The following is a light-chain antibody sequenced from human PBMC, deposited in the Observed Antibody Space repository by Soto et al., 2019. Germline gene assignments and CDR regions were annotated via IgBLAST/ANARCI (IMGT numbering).Light chain of an antibody. J-gene: IGLJ1*01. V-gene: IGLV2-14*01. CDR1: IRDVGGYNF. CDR3: SSYTSSSTYV. Sequence: ALTQPASVSGSPGQSITISCTGTIRDVGGYNFVSWYQQHPGKAPKLMIFEVSNRPSGVSIRFSGSKSDNTASLTISGLQAEDEADYYCSSYTSSSTYVFGTGTKVTVL. CDR2: EVS.